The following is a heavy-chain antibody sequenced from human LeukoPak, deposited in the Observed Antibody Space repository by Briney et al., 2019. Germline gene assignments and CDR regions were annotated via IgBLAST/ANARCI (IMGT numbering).Heavy chain of an antibody. Sequence: GASVKVSCKASGYTFTSYYMHWVRQAPGQGLEWMGIINPSGGSTSYAQKFQGRVTMTRDMSTSTVYMELSSLRSDDTAVYYCARDKDPMYYYYYYMDVWGKGTTVTISS. D-gene: IGHD2-15*01. J-gene: IGHJ6*03. CDR1: GYTFTSYY. V-gene: IGHV1-46*01. CDR2: INPSGGST. CDR3: ARDKDPMYYYYYYMDV.